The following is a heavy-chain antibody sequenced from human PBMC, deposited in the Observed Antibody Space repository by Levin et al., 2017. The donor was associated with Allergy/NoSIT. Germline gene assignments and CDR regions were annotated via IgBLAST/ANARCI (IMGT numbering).Heavy chain of an antibody. CDR2: IKPDGSDK. CDR1: GFTFSTFW. J-gene: IGHJ6*02. CDR3: ARGHYGMEV. V-gene: IGHV3-7*01. Sequence: GGSLRLSCVVSGFTFSTFWMTWVRQAPGKGLEWVASIKPDGSDKYYVDSVEGRFTISRDNAKDSLFLQMNSLRGEDTALYYCARGHYGMEVWGQGTTVIVSS.